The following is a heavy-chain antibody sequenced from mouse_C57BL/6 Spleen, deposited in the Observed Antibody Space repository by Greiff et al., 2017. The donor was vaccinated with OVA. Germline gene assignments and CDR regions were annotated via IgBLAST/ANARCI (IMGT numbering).Heavy chain of an antibody. CDR2: IYIGNGYT. CDR3: ARGRIITTVVATRDFDY. CDR1: GYTFTSYG. V-gene: IGHV1-58*01. J-gene: IGHJ2*01. D-gene: IGHD1-1*01. Sequence: VQLQQSGAELVRPGSSVKMSCKTSGYTFTSYGINWVKQRPGQGLEWIGYIYIGNGYTEYNEKFKGKATLTSDTSSSTAYMQLSSLTSEDSAVYFCARGRIITTVVATRDFDYWGQGTTLTVSS.